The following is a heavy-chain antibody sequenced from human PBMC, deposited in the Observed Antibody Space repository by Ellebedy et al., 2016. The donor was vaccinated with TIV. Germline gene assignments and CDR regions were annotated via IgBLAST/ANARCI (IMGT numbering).Heavy chain of an antibody. J-gene: IGHJ6*04. CDR1: GFTVSTNY. CDR2: IYTDGRT. V-gene: IGHV3-53*04. CDR3: ATTVTLDV. Sequence: GESLKISCAASGFTVSTNYMTWVRQAPGKGLEWVSVIYTDGRTYYTDSVKGRFTISRHNSNNTLFPQMNSLRSEDTAVYYCATTVTLDVWGKGTTVIVSS.